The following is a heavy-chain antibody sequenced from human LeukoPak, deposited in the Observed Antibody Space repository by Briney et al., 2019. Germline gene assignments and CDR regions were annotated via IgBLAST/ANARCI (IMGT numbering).Heavy chain of an antibody. D-gene: IGHD4-17*01. CDR1: GFTFSSYA. J-gene: IGHJ4*02. CDR2: ISGSGGST. Sequence: QAGGSLRLSCAASGFTFSSYAMSWVRQAPGKGLEWVSAISGSGGSTYYADSVKGRFTISRDNSKNTLYLQMNSLRAEDTAVYYCAKDTSDYGGNLGFDYWGQGTLVTVSS. V-gene: IGHV3-23*01. CDR3: AKDTSDYGGNLGFDY.